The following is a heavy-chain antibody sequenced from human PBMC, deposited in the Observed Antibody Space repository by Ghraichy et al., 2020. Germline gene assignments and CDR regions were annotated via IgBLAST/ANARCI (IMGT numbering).Heavy chain of an antibody. D-gene: IGHD3-10*01. Sequence: GGSLRLSCAASESTFHGYPMTWVRQAPGKGRKWVSILGADGRRTFYADSVKGRFTISRDKSKTTMYLQMTSLRAEDTAVYYCAKEGGRLGEGAFDVWGQGTMVTVSS. CDR2: LGADGRRT. CDR1: ESTFHGYP. V-gene: IGHV3-23*01. J-gene: IGHJ3*01. CDR3: AKEGGRLGEGAFDV.